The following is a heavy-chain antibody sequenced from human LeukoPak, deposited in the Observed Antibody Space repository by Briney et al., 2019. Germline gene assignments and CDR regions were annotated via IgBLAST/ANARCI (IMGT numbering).Heavy chain of an antibody. CDR1: GGSFSGYY. Sequence: KPSETLSLTCAVYGGSFSGYYWSWIRHPPGKGLEWIGEVNHIGSTNYNPSLKSRVTISVDTSKNQFSLKLSSVTAADTAVYYCARGRYSSGWYVHWGQGTLVTVSS. CDR2: VNHIGST. D-gene: IGHD6-19*01. J-gene: IGHJ5*02. V-gene: IGHV4-34*01. CDR3: ARGRYSSGWYVH.